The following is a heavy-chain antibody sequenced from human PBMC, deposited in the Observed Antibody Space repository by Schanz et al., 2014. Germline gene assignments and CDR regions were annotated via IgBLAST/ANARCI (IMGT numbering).Heavy chain of an antibody. J-gene: IGHJ4*02. CDR3: ARDPNSVNEIDY. D-gene: IGHD5-12*01. Sequence: EVQLVESGGGLIHPGGSLRLSCSASGFTFSDHWMSWVRQPPGKGLEWVANIKGDSSEKNYVDSVKGRFTLSRDNAKNSMYLQMNSLRVEDTAVYYCARDPNSVNEIDYWGQGTLVTVSS. CDR2: IKGDSSEK. V-gene: IGHV3-7*03. CDR1: GFTFSDHW.